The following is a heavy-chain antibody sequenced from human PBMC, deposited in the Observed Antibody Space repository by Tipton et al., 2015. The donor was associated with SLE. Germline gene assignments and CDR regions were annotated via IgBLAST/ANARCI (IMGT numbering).Heavy chain of an antibody. CDR2: IYYSGST. Sequence: TLSLTCTVSGDSISSTNYYWAWIRQPPGKGPEWIGTIYYSGSTYYYPSLKSRITISVDTSKNQFSLEVRSVTAADTAVYYCVRLRSKVLIDYWGQGTLVTVSS. J-gene: IGHJ4*02. CDR3: VRLRSKVLIDY. D-gene: IGHD2-8*01. CDR1: GDSISSTNYY. V-gene: IGHV4-39*07.